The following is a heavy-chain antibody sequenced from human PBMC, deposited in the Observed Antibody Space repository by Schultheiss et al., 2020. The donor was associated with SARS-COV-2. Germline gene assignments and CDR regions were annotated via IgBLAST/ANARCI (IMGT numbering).Heavy chain of an antibody. Sequence: SETLSLTCAVYGGSFSGYYWSWIRQPPGKGLEWIGSIYHNGATYNNPSLKSRVTISVDRSKNQFSLKLSSVTAADTAVYYCARKIYGSGSYYDYWGQGTLVTVSS. CDR3: ARKIYGSGSYYDY. CDR2: IYHNGAT. J-gene: IGHJ4*02. V-gene: IGHV4-34*01. CDR1: GGSFSGYY. D-gene: IGHD3-10*01.